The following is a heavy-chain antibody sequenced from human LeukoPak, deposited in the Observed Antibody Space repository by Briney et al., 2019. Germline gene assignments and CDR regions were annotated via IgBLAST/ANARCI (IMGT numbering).Heavy chain of an antibody. CDR2: INPSGGST. D-gene: IGHD1-26*01. V-gene: IGHV1-46*01. J-gene: IGHJ5*02. CDR3: ARGLLSGNYYSWFDP. CDR1: GYTFTNHF. Sequence: ASVKVSCKASGYTFTNHFMHWVRQAPGQGLEWMGIINPSGGSTTYAQKFQGRVTMTRDTSTSTVYMELSSLRSEDTAVYYCARGLLSGNYYSWFDPWGQGSLATVSS.